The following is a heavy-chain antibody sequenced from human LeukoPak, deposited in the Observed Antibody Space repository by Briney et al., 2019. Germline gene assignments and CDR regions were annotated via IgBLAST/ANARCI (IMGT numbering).Heavy chain of an antibody. Sequence: KPSETLSLTCAVYGGSFSGYYWSWIRQPPGKGLEWIGEINHSGSTNYNPSLKSRVTISVDTSKNQFSLKLSSVTAADTAVYYCASLGYCTNGVCSGASPDDAFDIWGQGTMVTVSS. CDR2: INHSGST. CDR1: GGSFSGYY. J-gene: IGHJ3*02. CDR3: ASLGYCTNGVCSGASPDDAFDI. V-gene: IGHV4-34*01. D-gene: IGHD2-8*01.